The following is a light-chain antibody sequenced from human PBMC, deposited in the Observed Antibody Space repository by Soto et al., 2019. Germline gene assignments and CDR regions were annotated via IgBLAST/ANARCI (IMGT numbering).Light chain of an antibody. CDR1: SSDIGSYNY. CDR2: EVS. CDR3: SSYAGSTRYV. Sequence: QCVLTEPPSAVGSPGQSVTISCTGSSSDIGSYNYVSWYQQHPGKAPKLMIYEVSTRPSGVPDRFSGSKSGNTASLTVPGLQAEDEADYYCSSYAGSTRYVFGTGTKVTVL. J-gene: IGLJ1*01. V-gene: IGLV2-8*01.